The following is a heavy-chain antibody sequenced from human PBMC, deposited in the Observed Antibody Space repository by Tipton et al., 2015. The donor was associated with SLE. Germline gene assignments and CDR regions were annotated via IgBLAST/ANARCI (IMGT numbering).Heavy chain of an antibody. CDR3: ARKGLLWFRELSGFDP. Sequence: SLRLSCAASGFTFSSYSMNWVRQAPGKGLEWVSSISRSSSYIYYADSVKGRFTISRDNSKNTLYLQMNSLRPEDTAVYYCARKGLLWFRELSGFDPWGQGTLVTVSS. CDR1: GFTFSSYS. CDR2: ISRSSSYI. V-gene: IGHV3-21*01. J-gene: IGHJ5*02. D-gene: IGHD3-10*01.